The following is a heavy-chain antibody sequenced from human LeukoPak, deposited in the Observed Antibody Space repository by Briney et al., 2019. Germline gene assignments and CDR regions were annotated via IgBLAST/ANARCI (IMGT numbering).Heavy chain of an antibody. CDR2: INPNSGGT. Sequence: ASVKVSCKASRYTFTGYYMHWVRQAPGQGLEWMGWINPNSGGTNYAQKFQGRVTMTRDTSISTAYMELSRLRSDDTAVYYCAREDIVVVVARMDVWGQGTTVTVSS. D-gene: IGHD2-15*01. CDR3: AREDIVVVVARMDV. J-gene: IGHJ6*02. V-gene: IGHV1-2*02. CDR1: RYTFTGYY.